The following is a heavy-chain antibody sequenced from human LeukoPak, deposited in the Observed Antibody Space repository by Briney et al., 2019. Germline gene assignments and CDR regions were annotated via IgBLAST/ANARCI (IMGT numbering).Heavy chain of an antibody. CDR2: INPNSGGT. CDR1: GYTFTGYY. D-gene: IGHD3-22*01. V-gene: IGHV1-2*02. Sequence: ASVKVSCKASGYTFTGYYMHWVRQAPGQGLEWMGWINPNSGGTNYAQKFQGRVTMTRDTSISTAYMELSRLRSDDTAVYYCARDRSDSSGYEWHYWGQGTLVTVSS. CDR3: ARDRSDSSGYEWHY. J-gene: IGHJ4*02.